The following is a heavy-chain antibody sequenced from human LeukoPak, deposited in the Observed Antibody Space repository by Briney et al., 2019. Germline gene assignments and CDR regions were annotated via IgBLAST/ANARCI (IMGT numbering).Heavy chain of an antibody. CDR2: INIDGSSS. CDR3: VRDYNGIDY. D-gene: IGHD1-14*01. Sequence: GGFLRLSCAASGFTFSSSWMHWVRRAPGRGLVWVSQINIDGSSSNYADSVKGRFTISRDNAKNTLYLQMSGLRDEDTAIYYCVRDYNGIDYWGQGTLVTVSS. CDR1: GFTFSSSW. J-gene: IGHJ4*02. V-gene: IGHV3-74*01.